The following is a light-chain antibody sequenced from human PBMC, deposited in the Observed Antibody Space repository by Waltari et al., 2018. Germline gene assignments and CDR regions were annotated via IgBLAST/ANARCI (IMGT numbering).Light chain of an antibody. CDR3: QQCNDYPLT. J-gene: IGKJ4*01. V-gene: IGKV1-5*03. CDR1: QTISSR. Sequence: TCRASQTISSRLAWHQQNPGKAPKLLISDASNLQSGVPSRFSGSGSGTEFTLTISSLQPDDVATYFCQQCNDYPLTFGGGTKVEIK. CDR2: DAS.